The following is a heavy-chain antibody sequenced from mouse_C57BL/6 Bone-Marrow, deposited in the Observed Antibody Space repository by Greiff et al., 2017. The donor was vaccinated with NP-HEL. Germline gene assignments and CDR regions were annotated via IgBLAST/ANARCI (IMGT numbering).Heavy chain of an antibody. V-gene: IGHV1-53*01. J-gene: IGHJ4*01. CDR2: INPSNGGT. CDR3: ARSLRTEGYAMDY. Sequence: QVQLQQPGTELVKPGASVKLSCKASGYTFTSYWMHWVKQRPGQGLEWIGNINPSNGGTNYNEKFKSKATLTVDKSSSTAYMQLSSLTSADSAVYYCARSLRTEGYAMDYWGQGTSVTVSS. CDR1: GYTFTSYW.